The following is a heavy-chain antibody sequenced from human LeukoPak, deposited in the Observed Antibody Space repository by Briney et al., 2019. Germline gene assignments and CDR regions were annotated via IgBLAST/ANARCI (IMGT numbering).Heavy chain of an antibody. J-gene: IGHJ3*02. V-gene: IGHV1-46*01. D-gene: IGHD5-18*01. CDR2: INPSGGST. CDR1: GYTFTGYY. Sequence: GASVKVSCKASGYTFTGYYMHWVRQAPGQGLEWMGIINPSGGSTSYAQKFQGRVTMTRDMSTSTVYMELSSLRSGDTAVYYCARADVDTTKDDAFDIWGQGTMVTVSS. CDR3: ARADVDTTKDDAFDI.